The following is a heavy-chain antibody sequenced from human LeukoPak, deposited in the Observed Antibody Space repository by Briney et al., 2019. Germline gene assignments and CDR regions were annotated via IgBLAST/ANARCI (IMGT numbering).Heavy chain of an antibody. Sequence: GGSLRLSCAASGFTFSSYSMNWVRQAPGKGLEWVTYIRYDGSDQYYADSVKGRFTISRDNSRNTLYLQMNSLRIEDTALYYCAKGGVSAAQTHIFDIWGQGALVTVAS. CDR3: AKGGVSAAQTHIFDI. CDR2: IRYDGSDQ. V-gene: IGHV3-30*02. CDR1: GFTFSSYS. J-gene: IGHJ3*02. D-gene: IGHD2-2*01.